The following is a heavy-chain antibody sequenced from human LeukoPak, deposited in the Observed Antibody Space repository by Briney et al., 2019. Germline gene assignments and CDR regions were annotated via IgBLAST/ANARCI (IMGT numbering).Heavy chain of an antibody. J-gene: IGHJ4*02. Sequence: GGSLRLSCAASGFTFSSYAMHWVRQAPGKGLEGVAVISYDGSNKYYADSVKGRFTISRDNSKNTLYLQMNSLRAEDTAVYYCARGGGGSYLLDYWGQGTLVTVSS. D-gene: IGHD1-26*01. V-gene: IGHV3-30-3*01. CDR3: ARGGGGSYLLDY. CDR2: ISYDGSNK. CDR1: GFTFSSYA.